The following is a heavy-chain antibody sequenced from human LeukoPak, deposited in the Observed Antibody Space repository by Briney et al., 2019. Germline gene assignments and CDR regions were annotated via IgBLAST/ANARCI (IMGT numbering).Heavy chain of an antibody. J-gene: IGHJ3*02. CDR1: GGSSSGYY. Sequence: SETLSLTCAVYGGSSSGYYWSWIRQPPGKGLEWIGEINHSGSTNYNPSLKSRVTISVDTSKNQFSLKLSSVTAADTAVYYCARGGGSTMIVVVPQDAFDIWGQGTMVTVSS. D-gene: IGHD3-22*01. V-gene: IGHV4-34*01. CDR3: ARGGGSTMIVVVPQDAFDI. CDR2: INHSGST.